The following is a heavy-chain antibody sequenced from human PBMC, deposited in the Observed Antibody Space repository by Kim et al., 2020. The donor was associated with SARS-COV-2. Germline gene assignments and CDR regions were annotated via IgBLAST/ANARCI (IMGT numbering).Heavy chain of an antibody. CDR2: ISYSGGT. J-gene: IGHJ5*02. D-gene: IGHD3-10*01. CDR1: GGSISDYY. Sequence: SETLSLTCTASGGSISDYYWSWIRQSPGKGLEWIGYISYSGGTKYKSSLKSRVTISVDMSKKQAFLKLSAVTAGDTAGYSCARHPRFGDNNNRLDAWGQGTLVIVSS. CDR3: ARHPRFGDNNNRLDA. V-gene: IGHV4-59*08.